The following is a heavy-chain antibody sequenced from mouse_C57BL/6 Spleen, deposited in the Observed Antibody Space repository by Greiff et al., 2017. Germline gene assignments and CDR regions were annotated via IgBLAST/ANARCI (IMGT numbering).Heavy chain of an antibody. CDR1: GFTFSSYA. CDR3: ARDWGNPYFDY. Sequence: EVKLVESGGGLVKPGGSLKLSCAASGFTFSSYAMSWVRQTPEKRLEWVATISDGGSYTYYPDNVKGRFTISRDNAKNNLYLQMSHLKSEDTAMYYCARDWGNPYFDYWGQGTTLTVSS. V-gene: IGHV5-4*01. J-gene: IGHJ2*01. CDR2: ISDGGSYT. D-gene: IGHD2-1*01.